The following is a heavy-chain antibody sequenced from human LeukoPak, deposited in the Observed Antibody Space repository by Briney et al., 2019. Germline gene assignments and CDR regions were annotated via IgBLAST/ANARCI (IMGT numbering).Heavy chain of an antibody. CDR2: IIPILGIA. V-gene: IGHV1-69*04. D-gene: IGHD5-18*01. J-gene: IGHJ4*02. CDR1: GGTFSSYA. CDR3: ARDSYGYCVASYYFDY. Sequence: HRASVKVSCKASGGTFSSYAISWVRQAPGQGLEWMGRIIPILGIANYAQKFQGRVTITAGKSTSTAYMELSSLRSEDTAVYYCARDSYGYCVASYYFDYWGQGTLVTVSS.